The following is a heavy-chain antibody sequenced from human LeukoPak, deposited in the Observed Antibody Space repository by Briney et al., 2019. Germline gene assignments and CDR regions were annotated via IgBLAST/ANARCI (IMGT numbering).Heavy chain of an antibody. J-gene: IGHJ4*02. V-gene: IGHV6-1*01. CDR1: GDSLSSNSAA. CDR3: ARETSHFDY. CDR2: TYYRSTWYN. Sequence: SQTLSLTCVLSGDSLSSNSAAWDWTRQSPSRGLEWLAMTYYRSTWYNDYAVSVNSRITINPATSKNQFFLHLNSVTAEDTAVYYCARETSHFDYWGQGPLLSVP.